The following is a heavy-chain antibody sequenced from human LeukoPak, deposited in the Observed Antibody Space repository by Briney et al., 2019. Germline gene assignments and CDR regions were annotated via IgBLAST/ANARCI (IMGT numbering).Heavy chain of an antibody. CDR1: GFSFSDSY. CDR2: IKSSDTST. Sequence: GGSLRLSCAASGFSFSDSYMSWIRQAPGQGLEWLSYIKSSDTSTFYADSVKGRFTISRDNAKNSLYLQMNSPRAEDTAMYYCARDSAGNDYWGQGTLVTVSS. V-gene: IGHV3-11*04. J-gene: IGHJ4*02. CDR3: ARDSAGNDY. D-gene: IGHD6-13*01.